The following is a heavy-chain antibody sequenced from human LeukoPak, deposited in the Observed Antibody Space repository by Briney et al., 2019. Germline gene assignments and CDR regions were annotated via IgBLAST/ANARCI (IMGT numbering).Heavy chain of an antibody. Sequence: SETLSLTCTVSGGSISSSSYYWGWIRQPAGKGLEWIGRIYTSGSTNYNPSLKSRVTMSVDTSKNQFSLKLSSVTAADTAVYYCARAGLRGGYYYYYMDVWGKGTTVTVSS. D-gene: IGHD2-15*01. V-gene: IGHV4-61*02. J-gene: IGHJ6*03. CDR3: ARAGLRGGYYYYYMDV. CDR2: IYTSGST. CDR1: GGSISSSSYY.